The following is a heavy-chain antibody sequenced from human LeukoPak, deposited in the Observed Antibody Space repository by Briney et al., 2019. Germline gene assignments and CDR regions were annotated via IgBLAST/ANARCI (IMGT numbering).Heavy chain of an antibody. CDR2: ISGSGDST. Sequence: GGSLRLSCAASGFTFDDYAMHWVRQAPGKGLEWVSTISGSGDSTYYADSVKGRFTSSRDNSKNTLYLQMNSLRAEDTAVYYCAKGAYCADWGQGTLVTVSS. J-gene: IGHJ4*02. V-gene: IGHV3-23*01. CDR3: AKGAYCAD. D-gene: IGHD2-15*01. CDR1: GFTFDDYA.